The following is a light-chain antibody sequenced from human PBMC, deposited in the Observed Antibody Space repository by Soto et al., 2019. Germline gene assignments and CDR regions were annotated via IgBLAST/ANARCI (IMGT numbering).Light chain of an antibody. CDR3: QPDGRWT. CDR1: QSISSIY. J-gene: IGKJ1*01. Sequence: EIVLTQSPGTLSVSPGERATLSYRASQSISSIYLAWYQQKPGQAPSLFIYGASIRATGIPDMFSGSGSGTDFTLTISILEPEDSAIHYRQPDGRWTCGQGTKVEIK. CDR2: GAS. V-gene: IGKV3-20*01.